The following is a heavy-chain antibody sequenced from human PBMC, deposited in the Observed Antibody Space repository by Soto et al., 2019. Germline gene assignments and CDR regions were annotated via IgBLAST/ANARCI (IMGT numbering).Heavy chain of an antibody. D-gene: IGHD2-21*01. V-gene: IGHV1-2*04. J-gene: IGHJ4*02. CDR2: INPNSGGT. Sequence: QVQLVQSGAEVKKPGASVKVSCKASGYTFTGYYMHWVRQAPGQGLEWMGWINPNSGGTNYAQKFXXWXRXIRDTSISTVYMELSRLRSDDPAVYYCARLGDDFDYWGQGTLFTVSS. CDR3: ARLGDDFDY. CDR1: GYTFTGYY.